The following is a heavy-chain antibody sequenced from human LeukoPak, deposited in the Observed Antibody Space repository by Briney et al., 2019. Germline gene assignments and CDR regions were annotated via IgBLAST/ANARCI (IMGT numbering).Heavy chain of an antibody. CDR3: ARDRGSYAWDY. D-gene: IGHD5-12*01. Sequence: GGSLRLSCAASGFTVSSNYMNWVRQAPGKGLEWVSVIYSGGSTYYADSVKGRFTISRDNSKNTLYLQMNSLRPEDTAVYYCARDRGSYAWDYWGRGTLVTVSS. CDR2: IYSGGST. V-gene: IGHV3-66*02. J-gene: IGHJ4*02. CDR1: GFTVSSNY.